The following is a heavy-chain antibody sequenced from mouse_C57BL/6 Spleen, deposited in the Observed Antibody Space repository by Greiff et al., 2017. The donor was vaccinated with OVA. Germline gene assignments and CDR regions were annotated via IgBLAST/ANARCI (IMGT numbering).Heavy chain of an antibody. CDR1: GYTFPSYW. V-gene: IGHV1-69*01. CDR3: ARRGEAMDY. CDR2: IDPSDSYT. J-gene: IGHJ4*01. Sequence: VQLQQSGAELVMPGASVKLSCKASGYTFPSYWMHWVKQRPGQGLEWIGEIDPSDSYTNYNQKFKGKSTLTVDKSSSTAYMQLSSLTAEDSAVYYCARRGEAMDYWGQGTSVTVSS.